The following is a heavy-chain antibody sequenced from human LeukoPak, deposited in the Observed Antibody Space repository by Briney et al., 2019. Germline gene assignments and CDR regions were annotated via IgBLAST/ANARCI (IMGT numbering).Heavy chain of an antibody. Sequence: ASVKVSYKASGHTFTASYVHWVRQAPGQGLEWMGRINPNSGDTNYAQKFQGRVTMTRDTSINTTYMELSRLRSDDTAEYYCARSAEHCTNGVCYTDYYMDVWGKGTTVTVSS. CDR2: INPNSGDT. CDR3: ARSAEHCTNGVCYTDYYMDV. V-gene: IGHV1-2*02. CDR1: GHTFTASY. D-gene: IGHD2-8*01. J-gene: IGHJ6*03.